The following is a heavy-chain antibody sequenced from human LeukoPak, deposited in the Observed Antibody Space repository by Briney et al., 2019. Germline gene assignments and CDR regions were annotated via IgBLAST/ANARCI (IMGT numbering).Heavy chain of an antibody. CDR1: VYTFHRYA. D-gene: IGHD3-3*01. V-gene: IGHV3-23*01. Sequence: GGSLRLSYAASVYTFHRYAMTWTRQAPGKGLEWVSAISGSGDNTYSADSVKGRFTISRDNSKNTLYLQMNSLRAEDTAVYYSARDPCEYHFGSDYTATTIFSFDSWGQGAMVTVSS. CDR2: ISGSGDNT. J-gene: IGHJ4*02. CDR3: ARDPCEYHFGSDYTATTIFSFDS.